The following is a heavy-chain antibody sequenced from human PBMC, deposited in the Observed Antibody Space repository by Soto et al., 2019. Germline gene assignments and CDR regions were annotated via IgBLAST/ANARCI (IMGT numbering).Heavy chain of an antibody. Sequence: PGGSLRLSCAASGFTFSSYGMHWVRQAPGKGLEWVAVIWYDGSNKYYADSVKGRFTISRDNSKNTLYPQMNSLRAEDTAVYYCASSEDSSSWYWNPYYYYGMDVWGQGTTVTVSS. V-gene: IGHV3-33*01. J-gene: IGHJ6*02. CDR1: GFTFSSYG. D-gene: IGHD6-13*01. CDR3: ASSEDSSSWYWNPYYYYGMDV. CDR2: IWYDGSNK.